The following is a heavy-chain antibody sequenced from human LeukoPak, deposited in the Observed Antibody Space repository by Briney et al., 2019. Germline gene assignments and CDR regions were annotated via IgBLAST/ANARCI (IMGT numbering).Heavy chain of an antibody. D-gene: IGHD3-10*01. V-gene: IGHV4-30-2*01. CDR2: IYHSGST. CDR1: GGPISSGGYY. Sequence: PSQTLSLTCTVSGGPISSGGYYWSWIRQPPGKGLEWIGYIYHSGSTYYNPSLKSRVTISVDRSKNQFSLKLSSVTAADTAVYYCARDGFLWGYGSGSSYYGMDVWGQGTTVTVSS. CDR3: ARDGFLWGYGSGSSYYGMDV. J-gene: IGHJ6*02.